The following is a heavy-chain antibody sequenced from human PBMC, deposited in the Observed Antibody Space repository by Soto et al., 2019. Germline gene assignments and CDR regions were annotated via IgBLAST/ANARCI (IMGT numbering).Heavy chain of an antibody. CDR2: ISPYSGDT. CDR1: GYTFTVYG. CDR3: AIQLTDTLDI. D-gene: IGHD3-9*01. J-gene: IGHJ3*02. Sequence: VSVNLYCKTAGYTFTVYGISWVRQAPGQGLEWMGWISPYSGDTSYAQKLQGRVTMTTDTSTTTGYMELRGLRSDDTAVYYCAIQLTDTLDIWGQGTMLTVSS. V-gene: IGHV1-18*01.